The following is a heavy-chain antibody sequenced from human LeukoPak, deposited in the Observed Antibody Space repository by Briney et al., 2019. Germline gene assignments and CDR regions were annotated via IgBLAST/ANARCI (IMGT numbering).Heavy chain of an antibody. CDR1: GGSISSGGYY. CDR2: IYHSGST. CDR3: ASNPRREAGY. J-gene: IGHJ4*02. Sequence: SETLSLTCTVSGGSISSGGYYWSWIRQPPGKGLEWIGYIYHSGSTYYNPSLKSRVTISVDRSKNQFSLKLSSVTAADTAVYYCASNPRREAGYWGQGTLVTVSS. D-gene: IGHD6-13*01. V-gene: IGHV4-30-2*01.